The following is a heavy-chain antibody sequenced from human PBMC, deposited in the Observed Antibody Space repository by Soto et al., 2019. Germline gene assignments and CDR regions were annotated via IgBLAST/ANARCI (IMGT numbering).Heavy chain of an antibody. Sequence: EVQLVVSGGGLVKPGGSLRLSCAASGFTFSYYSMTWVRQAPGRGLEWVSSISSSTTYISYSDSVRGRFTISRDNAKNSLYLQMNSLRAEDTAVYYCAIDPVGVDSTFYFDSWGQGSLVTVSS. J-gene: IGHJ4*02. CDR2: ISSSTTYI. CDR3: AIDPVGVDSTFYFDS. V-gene: IGHV3-21*02. D-gene: IGHD2-21*01. CDR1: GFTFSYYS.